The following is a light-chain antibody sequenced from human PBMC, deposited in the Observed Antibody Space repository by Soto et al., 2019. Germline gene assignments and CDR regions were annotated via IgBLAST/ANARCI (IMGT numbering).Light chain of an antibody. CDR3: QQLHGYPIT. V-gene: IGKV1-5*01. Sequence: DIQMTQSPSTLSGSVGDRVTITCRASQTISSWLAWYQQKPGKAPKLLIYAASNFQSGVLSRFSGSGSGTHFTLTISSLQPEDFATYYCQQLHGYPITFGQGTRLEIK. J-gene: IGKJ5*01. CDR2: AAS. CDR1: QTISSW.